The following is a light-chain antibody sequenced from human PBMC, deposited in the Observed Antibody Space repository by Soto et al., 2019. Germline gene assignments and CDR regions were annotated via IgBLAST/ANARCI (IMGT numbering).Light chain of an antibody. CDR3: QQFNSYWYT. J-gene: IGKJ1*01. CDR2: DAS. CDR1: EGVSSA. Sequence: AIQLTQSPSSLSASVGDRVTITCRASEGVSSALAWYQQKPGKPPDLLISDASTLESGVPSRFSGSGSGTDFTPPISSLQAEDFATYYCQQFNSYWYTFGQGTKVEIK. V-gene: IGKV1-13*02.